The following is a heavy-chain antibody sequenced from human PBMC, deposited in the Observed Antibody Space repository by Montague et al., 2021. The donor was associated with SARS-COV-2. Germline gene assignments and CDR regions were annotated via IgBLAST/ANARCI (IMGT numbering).Heavy chain of an antibody. CDR2: IYYSGGI. V-gene: IGHV4-59*13. CDR3: ARAVSVRRAVNWFDP. Sequence: SETLSLTCSVSGGSISGFYWSWIRQPPGKGPEWLAYIYYSGGINSNASLKSRVSMSVDTSKNQFSLKLTSVTAADTAVYYCARAVSVRRAVNWFDPWGQGTLVTVSS. CDR1: GGSISGFY. D-gene: IGHD3-10*01. J-gene: IGHJ5*02.